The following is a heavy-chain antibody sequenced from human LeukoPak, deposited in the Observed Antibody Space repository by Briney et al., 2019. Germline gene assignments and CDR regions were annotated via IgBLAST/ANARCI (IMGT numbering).Heavy chain of an antibody. Sequence: TGGSLRLSCVVSGFTFSSYSMIWVRQAPGKGLQWVANMKKDGSDTNYGDSVKGRFTISRDNAKNSLYLQMNSLRAEDTAVYYCGRHRSGSGTYFIDHWGQGTLVSVSS. CDR1: GFTFSSYS. J-gene: IGHJ4*02. CDR2: MKKDGSDT. D-gene: IGHD3-10*01. V-gene: IGHV3-7*01. CDR3: GRHRSGSGTYFIDH.